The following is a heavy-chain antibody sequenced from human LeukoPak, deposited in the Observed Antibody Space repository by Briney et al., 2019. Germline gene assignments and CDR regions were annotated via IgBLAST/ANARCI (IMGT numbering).Heavy chain of an antibody. CDR2: IYYSGST. D-gene: IGHD1-7*01. V-gene: IGHV4-61*01. CDR3: ARENNWNYLRHFDY. CDR1: GGSVSSGSYY. J-gene: IGHJ4*02. Sequence: PSETLSLTCTVSGGSVSSGSYYWSWIRQPPGKGLEWIGYIYYSGSTYYNPSLKSRVTISVDTSKNQFSLKLSSVTAADTAVYYCARENNWNYLRHFDYWGQGTLVTVSS.